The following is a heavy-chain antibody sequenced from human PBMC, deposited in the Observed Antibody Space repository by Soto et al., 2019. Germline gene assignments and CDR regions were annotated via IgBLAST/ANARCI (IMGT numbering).Heavy chain of an antibody. D-gene: IGHD4-17*01. CDR1: GFSLSTSGVG. CDR3: AHRRVTTTDVWFDP. J-gene: IGHJ5*02. CDR2: IYWDDDK. Sequence: SGPTLVNPTQTLTLTCTFSGFSLSTSGVGVGWIRQPPGKALEWLALIYWDDDKRYSPSLKSRLTITKDTSKNQVVHTMTNMDPVDTATYYCAHRRVTTTDVWFDPWGQGTLVTSPQ. V-gene: IGHV2-5*02.